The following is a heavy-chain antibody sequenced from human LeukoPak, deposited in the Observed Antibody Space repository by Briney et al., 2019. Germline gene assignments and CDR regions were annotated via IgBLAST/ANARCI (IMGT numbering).Heavy chain of an antibody. CDR3: ARDLVGATVPD. CDR1: GFTVSNNY. Sequence: GSLRLSCAASGFTVSNNYMTWVRQAPGKGLEWVSVIHTGGDTYYADSVKGRFTISRDNSKNTLYLQMNSLRVEDTAVYYCARDLVGATVPDWGQGTLVTVSS. J-gene: IGHJ4*02. D-gene: IGHD1-26*01. V-gene: IGHV3-53*01. CDR2: IHTGGDT.